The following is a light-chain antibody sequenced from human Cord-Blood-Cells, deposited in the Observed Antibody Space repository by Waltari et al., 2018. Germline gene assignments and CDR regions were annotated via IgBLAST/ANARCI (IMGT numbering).Light chain of an antibody. Sequence: QSALTQPASVSGSPGQSITIYCTGTSSDVGSYNLVSWYQQHPVKAPKLMIYEGSKRPSGVSNRFSGSKSGNTASLTISGLQAEDEADYYCCSYAGSSTFVVFGGGTKLTV. CDR2: EGS. CDR1: SSDVGSYNL. CDR3: CSYAGSSTFVV. J-gene: IGLJ2*01. V-gene: IGLV2-23*03.